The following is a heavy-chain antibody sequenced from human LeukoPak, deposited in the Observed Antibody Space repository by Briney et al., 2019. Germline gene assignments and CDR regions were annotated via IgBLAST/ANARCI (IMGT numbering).Heavy chain of an antibody. V-gene: IGHV3-30*18. CDR3: AKGPLRGTAAAIDY. D-gene: IGHD2-2*01. CDR1: GFTSNNYG. Sequence: GGSLRLSCAASGFTSNNYGMRWVRQAPGKGLEWVAVISYDGRNKHYPDSVKGRFTISRDISTDTLWLQMDSLRTEDTAVYYCAKGPLRGTAAAIDYWGQGTLVTVSS. J-gene: IGHJ4*02. CDR2: ISYDGRNK.